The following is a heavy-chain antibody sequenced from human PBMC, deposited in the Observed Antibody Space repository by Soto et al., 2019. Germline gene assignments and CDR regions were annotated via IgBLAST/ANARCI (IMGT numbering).Heavy chain of an antibody. CDR2: ISGSGGST. D-gene: IGHD6-13*01. V-gene: IGHV3-23*01. CDR1: GVTFSSYA. CDR3: AKAGLGSIAAACFYYGMDV. J-gene: IGHJ6*02. Sequence: EVQLLESGGGLVQPGGSLRLSCAASGVTFSSYAMSWVRQAPGKGLEWVSAISGSGGSTYYADSVQGRFTISRDNSKNPLYQQMDSLRAEDTAVYYCAKAGLGSIAAACFYYGMDVWGQGTTVTVSS.